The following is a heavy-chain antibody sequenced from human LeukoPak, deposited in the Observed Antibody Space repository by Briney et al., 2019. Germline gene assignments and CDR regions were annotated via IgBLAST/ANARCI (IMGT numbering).Heavy chain of an antibody. CDR3: ARDYPAAVHPIDY. D-gene: IGHD2-2*01. CDR1: GYTLTELS. J-gene: IGHJ4*02. Sequence: ASVKVSCKVSGYTLTELSMHWVRQAPGKGLEWMGGFDPEDGETIYAQKFQGRVTMTEDTSTNTAYMELGSLRSDDTAVYYCARDYPAAVHPIDYWGQGTLVTVSS. CDR2: FDPEDGET. V-gene: IGHV1-24*01.